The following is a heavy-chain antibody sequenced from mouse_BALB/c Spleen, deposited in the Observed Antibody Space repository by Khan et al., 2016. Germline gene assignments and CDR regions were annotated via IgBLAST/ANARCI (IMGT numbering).Heavy chain of an antibody. V-gene: IGHV2-6-7*01. CDR1: GFSLTGFS. CDR2: IWGDGST. D-gene: IGHD2-4*01. Sequence: VQLQESGPGLVAPSQSLSITCTVSGFSLTGFSVNWVRQPPGKALEWLGMIWGDGSTDYNSGLKSSLSFSKDDSKSQVFVKMNSLQTDDTARYFCASYYDYDGGFAYWGQGTLVTVSA. CDR3: ASYYDYDGGFAY. J-gene: IGHJ3*01.